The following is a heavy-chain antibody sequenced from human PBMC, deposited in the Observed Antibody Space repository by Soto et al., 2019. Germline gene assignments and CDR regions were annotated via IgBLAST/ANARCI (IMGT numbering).Heavy chain of an antibody. CDR2: ISGSGGST. CDR3: AKAMGYGCYYYYGMDV. Sequence: EVQLLESGGGLVQPGGSLRLSCAASGFTFSSYAMSWVHQAPGKGLEWVSAISGSGGSTYYADSVKGRFTISRDNSKNKLYLQMNSMRAEDTAVYYCAKAMGYGCYYYYGMDVWGQGTTVTVSS. CDR1: GFTFSSYA. D-gene: IGHD5-12*01. V-gene: IGHV3-23*01. J-gene: IGHJ6*02.